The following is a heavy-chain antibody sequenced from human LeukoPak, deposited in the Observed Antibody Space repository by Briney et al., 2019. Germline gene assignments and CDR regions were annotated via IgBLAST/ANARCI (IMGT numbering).Heavy chain of an antibody. D-gene: IGHD6-19*01. CDR1: GGSISGSSYY. CDR3: ARGWSSGSIFDY. CDR2: INHSGST. J-gene: IGHJ4*02. V-gene: IGHV4-39*07. Sequence: PSETLSLTCTVSGGSISGSSYYWGWIRQPPGKGLEWIGEINHSGSTNYNPSLKSRVTISVDTSKNQFSLKLSSVTAADTAVYYCARGWSSGSIFDYWGQGTLVTVSS.